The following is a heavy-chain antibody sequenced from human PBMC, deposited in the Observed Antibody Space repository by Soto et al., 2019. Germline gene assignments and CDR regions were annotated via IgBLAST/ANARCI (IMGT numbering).Heavy chain of an antibody. V-gene: IGHV3-23*01. CDR2: LSGSGVTI. Sequence: EVQLLESGGGLVQPGGSLRLSCAASGFTFSNYALNWVRKAPGKGLEWVSGLSGSGVTIYYGDSVRDRFTISRENSKNTQYLQMNRLRAEDTAVYYCANAPACWNSGEKSYFDYWGQGTLVTVSS. CDR3: ANAPACWNSGEKSYFDY. D-gene: IGHD1-26*01. J-gene: IGHJ4*02. CDR1: GFTFSNYA.